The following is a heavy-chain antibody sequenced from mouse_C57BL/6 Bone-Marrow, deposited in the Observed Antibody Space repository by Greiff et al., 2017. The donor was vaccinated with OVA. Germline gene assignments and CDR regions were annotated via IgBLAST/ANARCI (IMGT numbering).Heavy chain of an antibody. D-gene: IGHD2-5*01. CDR1: GFNIKDDY. J-gene: IGHJ4*01. CDR2: IDPENGDT. CDR3: TTGLPSNWDYAMDY. Sequence: EVQLKESGAELVRPGASVKLSCTASGFNIKDDYMHWVKQRPEQGLEWIGWIDPENGDTEYASKFQGKATITADTSSNTAYLQLSSLTSEDTAVYYCTTGLPSNWDYAMDYWGQGTSVTVSS. V-gene: IGHV14-4*01.